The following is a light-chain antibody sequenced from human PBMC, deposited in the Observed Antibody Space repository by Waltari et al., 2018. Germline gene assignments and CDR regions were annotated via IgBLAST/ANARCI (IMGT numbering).Light chain of an antibody. CDR2: GAS. V-gene: IGKV1-NL1*01. Sequence: DIPMTQSPSSLPASLGARVTITCRASQGISSSLAWYQKKVGEAHKLLLYGASRLESGVPSRFSGSGSGTVYTLTISSLQPEDFATYYCQQYFGIPITFGQGTRLE. CDR1: QGISSS. J-gene: IGKJ5*01. CDR3: QQYFGIPIT.